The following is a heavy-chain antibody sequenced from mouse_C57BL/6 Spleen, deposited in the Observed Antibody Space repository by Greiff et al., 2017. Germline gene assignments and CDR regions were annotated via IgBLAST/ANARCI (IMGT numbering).Heavy chain of an antibody. Sequence: QVQLQQSGAELARPGASVKMSCKASGYTFTSYTMHWVKQRPGQGLEWIGYINPSRGYTKYNQKFKDKAPLTADKSSSTAYMQLSSLTSEDSAVYYCARIGTTVVADWYCDVWGTGTTVTVSS. D-gene: IGHD1-1*01. J-gene: IGHJ1*03. CDR2: INPSRGYT. CDR1: GYTFTSYT. CDR3: ARIGTTVVADWYCDV. V-gene: IGHV1-4*01.